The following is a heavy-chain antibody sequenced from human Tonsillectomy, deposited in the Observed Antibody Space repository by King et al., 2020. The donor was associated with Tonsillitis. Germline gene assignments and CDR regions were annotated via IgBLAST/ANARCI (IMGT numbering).Heavy chain of an antibody. CDR1: GFTFSSYE. D-gene: IGHD3-22*01. V-gene: IGHV3-48*03. CDR3: AREGIDYYYSSCYYRFYAFDI. J-gene: IGHJ3*02. Sequence: QLVESGGGLVQPGGALRLSCAASGFTFSSYEMNWVRQAPGKGLEWVSYISSSGSTIYYADSVKGRFTISRDNAKNSLYLQMNSMRAEDTAVYYCAREGIDYYYSSCYYRFYAFDIWGQGTMVTVSS. CDR2: ISSSGSTI.